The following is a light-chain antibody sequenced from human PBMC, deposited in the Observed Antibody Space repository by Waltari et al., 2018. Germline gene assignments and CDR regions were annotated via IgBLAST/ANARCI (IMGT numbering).Light chain of an antibody. J-gene: IGLJ3*02. V-gene: IGLV1-40*01. CDR1: GSNIGAGYD. Sequence: SVLTQPPSVSGAPGQRVPISCTGSGSNIGAGYDVPWYQQLPRAAPKLLIYGSTSRPLGVPARFFGSTSGTSASLAITGLQAEDEADYYCQSYDTSLSVVFGGGTKLTVL. CDR2: GST. CDR3: QSYDTSLSVV.